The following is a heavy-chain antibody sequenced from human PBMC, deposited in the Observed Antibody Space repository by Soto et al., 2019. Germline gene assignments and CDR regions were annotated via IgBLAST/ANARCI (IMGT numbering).Heavy chain of an antibody. D-gene: IGHD1-1*01. CDR3: ASPNGNAGWDYSYGMDV. CDR2: IYPGDSDT. Sequence: PGESLKISCKGSGYSFTSYWIGWVRQMPGKGLEWMGIIYPGDSDTRYSPSFQGQVTISADKSISTAYLQWSSLKASDTAMYYWASPNGNAGWDYSYGMDVGGKGTRVTVP. V-gene: IGHV5-51*01. CDR1: GYSFTSYW. J-gene: IGHJ6*04.